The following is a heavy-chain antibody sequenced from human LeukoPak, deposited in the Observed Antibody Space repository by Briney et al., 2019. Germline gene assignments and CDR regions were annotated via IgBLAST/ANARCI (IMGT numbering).Heavy chain of an antibody. D-gene: IGHD6-13*01. J-gene: IGHJ1*01. Sequence: GRSLRLSCAASGFTFSSYAMHWVRQAPGKGLEWVAVISYDGSNKYYADSVKGRFTISRDNSKNTLYLQMNSLRAEDTAVYYCARGPRVIAAGLRQQYFQPWGQGTLVTVSS. CDR1: GFTFSSYA. CDR2: ISYDGSNK. V-gene: IGHV3-30-3*01. CDR3: ARGPRVIAAGLRQQYFQP.